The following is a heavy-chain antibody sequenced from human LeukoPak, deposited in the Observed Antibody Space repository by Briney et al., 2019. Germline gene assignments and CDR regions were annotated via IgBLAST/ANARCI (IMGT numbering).Heavy chain of an antibody. V-gene: IGHV3-21*01. CDR3: AREGMVATFDY. Sequence: GGPLRLSCAASGFTFSSYSMNWVRQAPGEGLEWVSSISSSSSYIYYADSVKGRFTISRDKAKNSLYLQMNSLRAEDTAIYYCAREGMVATFDYWGQGTLVTVSS. CDR1: GFTFSSYS. D-gene: IGHD5-12*01. J-gene: IGHJ4*02. CDR2: ISSSSSYI.